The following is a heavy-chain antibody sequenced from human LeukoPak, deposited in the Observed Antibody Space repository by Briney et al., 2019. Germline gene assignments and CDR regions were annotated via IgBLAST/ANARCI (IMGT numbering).Heavy chain of an antibody. J-gene: IGHJ4*02. CDR3: ARQYYYDGSGWN. D-gene: IGHD3-22*01. V-gene: IGHV4-34*01. Sequence: PSETLSLTCAVYGGSFSGYYWSWIRQPPGKGLEWIGEINHSGSTNYNPSLKSRVTISVDTSKNQFSLKLSSVTAADTAVYYCARQYYYDGSGWNWGQGTLVTVSS. CDR2: INHSGST. CDR1: GGSFSGYY.